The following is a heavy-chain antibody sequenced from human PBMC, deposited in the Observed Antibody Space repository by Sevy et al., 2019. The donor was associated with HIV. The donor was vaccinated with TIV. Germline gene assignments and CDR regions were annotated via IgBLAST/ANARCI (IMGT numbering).Heavy chain of an antibody. D-gene: IGHD6-13*01. Sequence: GESLKISCVTSGFMFSDYYMSWIRQAPGQGPEWVSHISSTGTIYYADSVKGRVTISRDSAKNFLYLQMTSLGVEDPAVYYCARSVGISAAVPDYWGQGTLVTVSS. CDR2: ISSTGTI. V-gene: IGHV3-11*04. CDR1: GFMFSDYY. CDR3: ARSVGISAAVPDY. J-gene: IGHJ4*02.